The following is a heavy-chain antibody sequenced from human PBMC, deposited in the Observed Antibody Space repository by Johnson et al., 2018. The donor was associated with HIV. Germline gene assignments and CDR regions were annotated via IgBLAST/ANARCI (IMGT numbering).Heavy chain of an antibody. CDR3: ARVDVDTAMINAFDI. Sequence: VQLVEPGGGLVQPGGSLRLPCEASGFTFRTYAMSWVRQAPGKGLEWVAVISGDGDRIFYGDSVKGRFTISRDNAKNSLYLQMNSLRAEDTAVYYCARVDVDTAMINAFDIWGKGTMVTVSS. CDR1: GFTFRTYA. J-gene: IGHJ3*02. D-gene: IGHD5-18*01. V-gene: IGHV3-23*04. CDR2: ISGDGDRI.